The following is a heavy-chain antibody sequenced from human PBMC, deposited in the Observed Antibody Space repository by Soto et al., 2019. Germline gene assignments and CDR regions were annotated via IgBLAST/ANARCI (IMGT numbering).Heavy chain of an antibody. J-gene: IGHJ6*02. CDR2: IYTSGST. CDR1: GGSISSYY. D-gene: IGHD2-2*01. Sequence: SETLSLTCTVSGGSISSYYWSWIRQPAGKGLEWIGRIYTSGSTNYNPSLKSRVTMSVDTSKNQFSLKLSSVTAADTAVYYCARDGPPPLGYCSSTSCFRAVHYGMDVWGQGTTVTVS. V-gene: IGHV4-4*07. CDR3: ARDGPPPLGYCSSTSCFRAVHYGMDV.